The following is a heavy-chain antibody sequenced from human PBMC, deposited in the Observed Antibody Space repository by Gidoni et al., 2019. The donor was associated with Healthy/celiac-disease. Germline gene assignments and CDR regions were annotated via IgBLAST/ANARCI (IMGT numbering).Heavy chain of an antibody. V-gene: IGHV4-34*01. CDR2: INHSGST. Sequence: QVQLQQWGAGLLKPSETLSLTCAVYGGSFSGYYWSWIRQPPGKGLEWIGEINHSGSTNYNPSLKSRVTISVDTSKNQFSLKLSSVTAADTAVYYCARGSSRYSSSWYYGPYFGYYYYGMDVWGQGTTVTVSS. CDR3: ARGSSRYSSSWYYGPYFGYYYYGMDV. D-gene: IGHD6-13*01. CDR1: GGSFSGYY. J-gene: IGHJ6*02.